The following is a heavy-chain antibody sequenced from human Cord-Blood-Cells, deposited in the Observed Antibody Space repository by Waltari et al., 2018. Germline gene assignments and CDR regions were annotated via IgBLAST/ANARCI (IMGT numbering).Heavy chain of an antibody. CDR3: ARDKGLQQLVFDY. CDR1: GFTFSSYW. Sequence: EVQLVASGGGLVQPGGSLSLPCAASGFTFSSYWMSWVRQAPGKGLEWVANIKQDGSEKYYVDSVKGRFTISRDNAKNSLYLQMNSLRAEDTAVYYCARDKGLQQLVFDYWGQGTLVTVSS. D-gene: IGHD6-13*01. CDR2: IKQDGSEK. J-gene: IGHJ4*02. V-gene: IGHV3-7*01.